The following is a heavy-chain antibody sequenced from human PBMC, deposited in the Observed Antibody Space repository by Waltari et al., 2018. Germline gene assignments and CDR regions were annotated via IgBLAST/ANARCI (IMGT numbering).Heavy chain of an antibody. D-gene: IGHD5-12*01. CDR1: GYTFTSYY. CDR2: INPSGGST. V-gene: IGHV1-46*01. Sequence: QVQLVQSGAEVKKPGASVKVSCKASGYTFTSYYMHWVRQAPGQGLEWMGIINPSGGSTSYAQKFQGRVTMTRDTSTSTVYMELSSLRSEDTAVYYCAREWTVEMATHTPDAFDIWGQGTMVTVSS. CDR3: AREWTVEMATHTPDAFDI. J-gene: IGHJ3*02.